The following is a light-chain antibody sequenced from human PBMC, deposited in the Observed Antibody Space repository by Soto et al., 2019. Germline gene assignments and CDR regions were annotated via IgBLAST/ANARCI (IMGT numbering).Light chain of an antibody. CDR1: QSVTSN. CDR2: GAS. V-gene: IGKV3-15*01. Sequence: EIVMTQSPATLSVSPGERATLSCRASQSVTSNLAWYQQKPGRAPRLLIYGASTRATGIPARFSGSGSGTEFTLTISSLEPEDFAVYYCQQRTDWPPVYTFGQGTKLEIK. J-gene: IGKJ2*01. CDR3: QQRTDWPPVYT.